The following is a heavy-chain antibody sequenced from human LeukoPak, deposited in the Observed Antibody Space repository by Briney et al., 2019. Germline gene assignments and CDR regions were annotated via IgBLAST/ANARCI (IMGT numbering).Heavy chain of an antibody. CDR2: IDPSDSYT. CDR3: ARHESGSYSPYYFDY. CDR1: GYSFTSYW. J-gene: IGHJ4*02. V-gene: IGHV5-10-1*01. D-gene: IGHD1-26*01. Sequence: GESLKISCKGSGYSFTSYWIGWVRQMPGKGLEWMGRIDPSDSYTNYSPSFQGHVTISADKSISTAYLQWSSLKASDTAMYYCARHESGSYSPYYFDYWGQGTLVTVSS.